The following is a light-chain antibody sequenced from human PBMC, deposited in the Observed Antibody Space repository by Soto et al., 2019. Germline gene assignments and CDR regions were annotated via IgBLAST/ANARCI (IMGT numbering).Light chain of an antibody. CDR2: GAS. CDR1: QSVSSN. V-gene: IGKV3-15*01. J-gene: IGKJ4*01. Sequence: DIVMTQSPAALSVSPGERAALSCRASQSVSSNLAWYQQKPGQAPRLLIYGASTRATGIPARFSGSGSGTEFILTISSLQSEDFAVYYCQQYNNWPPLTFGGGTKVDIK. CDR3: QQYNNWPPLT.